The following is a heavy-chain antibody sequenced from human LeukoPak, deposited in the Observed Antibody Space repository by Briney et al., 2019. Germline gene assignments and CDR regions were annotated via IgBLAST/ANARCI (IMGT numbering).Heavy chain of an antibody. V-gene: IGHV4-61*02. Sequence: PSETLSLTCTVSGGSISSGGYYWSWIRQPAGKGLEWIGRMYTSGTTNYNPSLKSRVTISVDTSKNQFSLKLSSVTAADTAVYYCARNYYGSGVNWFDPWGQGTLVTVSS. J-gene: IGHJ5*02. D-gene: IGHD3-10*01. CDR1: GGSISSGGYY. CDR3: ARNYYGSGVNWFDP. CDR2: MYTSGTT.